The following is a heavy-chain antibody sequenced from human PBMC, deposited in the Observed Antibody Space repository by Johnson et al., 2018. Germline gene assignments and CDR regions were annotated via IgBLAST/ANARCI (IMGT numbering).Heavy chain of an antibody. CDR2: IRASGVTT. Sequence: VQSGGSLRLSCAASGFTSSSYGMRWVRQAPGKGLQWVSGIRASGVTTYYADSVKGRFTFSRDNAKNSLYLQMNSLRAGDTALYYCAGGAYSDLLTGRPRGRDVWGQGTTVTVSS. CDR3: AGGAYSDLLTGRPRGRDV. D-gene: IGHD3-9*01. J-gene: IGHJ6*02. CDR1: GFTSSSYG. V-gene: IGHV3-23*01.